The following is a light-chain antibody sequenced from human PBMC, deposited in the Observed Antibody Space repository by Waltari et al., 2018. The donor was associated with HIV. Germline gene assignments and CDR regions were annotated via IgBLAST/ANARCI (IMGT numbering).Light chain of an antibody. J-gene: IGLJ3*02. CDR3: QSYDTSLGGSV. Sequence: QSVLTQPPSVSGAPGQRVTISCTGSSSNIGAGYDVHWYQQLPGTAPKLFIYASHTRPSGIPDRFSGSKAGTSASLASTGLRAEDEGDYYGQSYDTSLGGSVFGGGTKLTVL. CDR2: ASH. V-gene: IGLV1-40*01. CDR1: SSNIGAGYD.